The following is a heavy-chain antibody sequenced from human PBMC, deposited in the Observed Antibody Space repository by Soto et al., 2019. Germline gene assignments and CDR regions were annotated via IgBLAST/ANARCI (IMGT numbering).Heavy chain of an antibody. Sequence: GGSLRLSCAASGFSFSTYAMTWVRQAPGKGLEWVSVISGSGGSSYYADSVKGRFTISRDNSKNTLFLQMNGLRAEDTAVYYCAKVTKRAAAGRYEYYKYGMDVWGQGTTVTVSS. CDR2: ISGSGGSS. V-gene: IGHV3-23*01. D-gene: IGHD6-13*01. CDR3: AKVTKRAAAGRYEYYKYGMDV. CDR1: GFSFSTYA. J-gene: IGHJ6*02.